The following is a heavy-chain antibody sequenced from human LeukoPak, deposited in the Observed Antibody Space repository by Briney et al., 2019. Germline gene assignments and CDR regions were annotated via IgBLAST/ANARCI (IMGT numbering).Heavy chain of an antibody. D-gene: IGHD3-22*01. CDR2: IDPNSGGT. V-gene: IGHV1-2*06. Sequence: APVKVSCKASGYTFTGYGMHWVRQAPGQGLEWMGRIDPNSGGTNFAQKFQGRVTMTRDTSTSTAYMELSSLRSDDTAVYYCARVGYYDSSSGYLDYWGQGTLVTVSS. CDR1: GYTFTGYG. J-gene: IGHJ4*02. CDR3: ARVGYYDSSSGYLDY.